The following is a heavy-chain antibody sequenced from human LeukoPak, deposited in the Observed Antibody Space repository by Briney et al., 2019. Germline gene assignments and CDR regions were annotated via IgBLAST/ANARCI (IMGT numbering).Heavy chain of an antibody. CDR1: GYSFTSYG. Sequence: RASVEVSCKASGYSFTSYGISWVRPAPGQGLEWMGWISAYNNYTKYSEKFQGRVTMTTDTSTSTGYMELRSLRSDDTAVYYCAREPRTGTRHFQHWGQGTLVTVSS. J-gene: IGHJ1*01. CDR3: AREPRTGTRHFQH. CDR2: ISAYNNYT. V-gene: IGHV1-18*01. D-gene: IGHD1-1*01.